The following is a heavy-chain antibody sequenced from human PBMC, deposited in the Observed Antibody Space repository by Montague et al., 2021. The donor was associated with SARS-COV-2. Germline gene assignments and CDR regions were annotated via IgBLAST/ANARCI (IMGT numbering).Heavy chain of an antibody. V-gene: IGHV4-39*01. J-gene: IGHJ4*02. CDR1: GGSISSSSYY. CDR3: ARREDYYGSGSYPN. Sequence: SETLSLTCTVSGGSISSSSYYWGWIHQPPGKGLEWIGSIYYSGSTYYNPSLKSRVTISVDTSKNQFSLKLSSVTAADTAVYYCARREDYYGSGSYPNWGQGTLVTVSS. CDR2: IYYSGST. D-gene: IGHD3-10*01.